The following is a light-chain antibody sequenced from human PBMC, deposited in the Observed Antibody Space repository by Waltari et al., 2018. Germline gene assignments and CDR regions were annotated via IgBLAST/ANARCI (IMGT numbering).Light chain of an antibody. CDR3: QQGNSNPPT. CDR2: YAN. V-gene: IGKV1-39*01. Sequence: DIQMSQSPSSLSASVGDRVPITCRASQGISSYLNWYQQKPGKAPKLLIYYANSLASGVPSRFSGSGSGTEFTLTISSLQPEDFATYYCQQGNSNPPTFGQGTKVEIK. CDR1: QGISSY. J-gene: IGKJ1*01.